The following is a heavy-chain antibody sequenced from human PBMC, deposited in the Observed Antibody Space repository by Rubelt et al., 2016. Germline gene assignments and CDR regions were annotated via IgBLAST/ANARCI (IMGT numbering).Heavy chain of an antibody. J-gene: IGHJ3*02. CDR1: GGSISSSSYY. D-gene: IGHD6-19*01. Sequence: QLQLQESGPGLVKPSETLSLTCTVSGGSISSSSYYWGWIRQPPGKGLEWIGSIYYSGSTYYNPSLKSLVTISVDTSKNQFSLKLSSVTAADTAGYYCARVGVYSSGWYGAFDIWGQGTMVTVSS. CDR3: ARVGVYSSGWYGAFDI. V-gene: IGHV4-39*07. CDR2: IYYSGST.